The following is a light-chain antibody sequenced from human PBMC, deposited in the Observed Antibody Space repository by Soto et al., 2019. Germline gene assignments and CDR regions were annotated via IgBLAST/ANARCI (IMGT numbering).Light chain of an antibody. CDR1: QSVSSN. CDR3: QQYNTWPPYT. V-gene: IGKV3-15*01. J-gene: IGKJ2*01. CDR2: DAS. Sequence: EIVMTQSPATLSVSPGERATLSCRASQSVSSNLAWYQQKPGQAPSLLIYDASTRATGIPARFSGSGSGTEFTLTISSLQSEDFAVYYCQQYNTWPPYTFGQGTKLEIK.